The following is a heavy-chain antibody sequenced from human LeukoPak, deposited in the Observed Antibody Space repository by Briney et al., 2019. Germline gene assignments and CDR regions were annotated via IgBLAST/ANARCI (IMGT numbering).Heavy chain of an antibody. Sequence: ASVKVSCKTSGYSFTNYYMHWVRQAPGQGLEWMGRINPNSGGTNYAQKFQGRVTMTRDTSISTAYMELSRLRSDDTAVYYCAREGDTDEFDYWGQGTLVTVSS. J-gene: IGHJ4*02. CDR2: INPNSGGT. CDR1: GYSFTNYY. V-gene: IGHV1-2*06. CDR3: AREGDTDEFDY. D-gene: IGHD5-18*01.